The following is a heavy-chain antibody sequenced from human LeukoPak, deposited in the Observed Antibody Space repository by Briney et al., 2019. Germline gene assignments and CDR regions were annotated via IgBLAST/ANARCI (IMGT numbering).Heavy chain of an antibody. CDR1: GFTFSSYS. CDR3: AKGGAITMIVVVIDFDY. Sequence: GGSLRLSCAASGFTFSSYSMNWVRQAPGKGLEWVSSISSSSSYIYYADSVKGRFTISRDNAKNPLYLQMNSLRAEDTAVYYCAKGGAITMIVVVIDFDYWGQGTLVTVSS. V-gene: IGHV3-21*04. D-gene: IGHD3-22*01. CDR2: ISSSSSYI. J-gene: IGHJ4*02.